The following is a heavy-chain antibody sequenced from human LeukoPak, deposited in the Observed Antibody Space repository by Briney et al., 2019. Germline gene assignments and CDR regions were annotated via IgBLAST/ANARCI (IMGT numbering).Heavy chain of an antibody. V-gene: IGHV3-9*01. CDR1: GFTFDDYA. Sequence: SLRLSCAASGFTFDDYAMHWVRQAPGKGLEWVSGISWNSGSIGYADSVKGRFTISRDNAKNSLYLQMNSLRAEDTAVYYCARDSPTVARDWGQGTLVTVSS. CDR2: ISWNSGSI. CDR3: ARDSPTVARD. J-gene: IGHJ4*02. D-gene: IGHD4-23*01.